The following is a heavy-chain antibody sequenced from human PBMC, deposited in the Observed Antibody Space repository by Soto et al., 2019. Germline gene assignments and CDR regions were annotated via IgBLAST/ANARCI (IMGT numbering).Heavy chain of an antibody. D-gene: IGHD2-15*01. J-gene: IGHJ3*02. CDR3: ATNTWYGGRCDTAFPI. V-gene: IGHV4-4*02. Sequence: QVQLQESGPGLVKPSGTLSLTCAVSGVSITSDNWWSWVRQPPVKGLEWRGEIYHTGGTFYNPSLNSRVTVSLDKSNTHFSLRLPSVTGSDATVYYFATNTWYGGRCDTAFPIGGQWTTVTVSP. CDR2: IYHTGGT. CDR1: GVSITSDNW.